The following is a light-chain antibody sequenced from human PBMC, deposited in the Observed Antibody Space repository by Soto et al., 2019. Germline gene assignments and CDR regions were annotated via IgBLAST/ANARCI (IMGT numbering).Light chain of an antibody. J-gene: IGKJ1*01. Sequence: EIEMTQSPPTIYFSPWERATLSCMASQSVSNNLAWYQQKPGQAPRLLLYGASTRATGVPARFSGRGSGTEFTLTISSLQSEDFAIYYCQQYNKWPRTFGQGTKVDIK. V-gene: IGKV3-15*01. CDR1: QSVSNN. CDR3: QQYNKWPRT. CDR2: GAS.